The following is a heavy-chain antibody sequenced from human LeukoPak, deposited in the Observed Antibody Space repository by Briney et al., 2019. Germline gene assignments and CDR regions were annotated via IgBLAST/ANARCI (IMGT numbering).Heavy chain of an antibody. J-gene: IGHJ3*02. D-gene: IGHD5-24*01. V-gene: IGHV1-46*01. CDR1: GYTFTSYY. CDR3: ARVRDGYNDAYDI. CDR2: INPSGGST. Sequence: APVKVSCKASGYTFTSYYMHWARQAPGQGLEWMGIINPSGGSTNYAQNFQARVTMTRDTSTSTVYMELSSLRSEDTAVYYCARVRDGYNDAYDIWGQGTMVTVPS.